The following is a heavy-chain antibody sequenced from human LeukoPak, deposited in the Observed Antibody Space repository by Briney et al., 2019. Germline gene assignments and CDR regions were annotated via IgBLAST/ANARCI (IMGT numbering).Heavy chain of an antibody. CDR1: GGTFSSYA. D-gene: IGHD2-15*01. CDR2: IIPIFGTA. CDR3: ARVVVVAAPPYYYYYHMDV. V-gene: IGHV1-69*13. Sequence: SVKVSCKASGGTFSSYAISWVRQAPGQGLEWMGGIIPIFGTANYAQKFQGRVTITADESTSTAYMELSSLRSEDTAVYYCARVVVVAAPPYYYYYHMDVWGKGTTVTVSS. J-gene: IGHJ6*03.